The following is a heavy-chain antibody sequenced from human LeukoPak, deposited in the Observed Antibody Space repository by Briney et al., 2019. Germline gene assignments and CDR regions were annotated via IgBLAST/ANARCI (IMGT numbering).Heavy chain of an antibody. CDR2: IYYRVTS. D-gene: IGHD3-10*01. J-gene: IGHJ4*02. CDR3: ARAVGGDGSGSL. Sequence: SETLSLTCTVSGGSIRSSDYYWGWIRQPPGKGLEWIGYIYYRVTSDYNPSLKSRVTMSVDMSTRQISLKLSSVTAADTAVYYCARAVGGDGSGSLWGPGTLVTVSS. CDR1: GGSIRSSDYY. V-gene: IGHV4-61*05.